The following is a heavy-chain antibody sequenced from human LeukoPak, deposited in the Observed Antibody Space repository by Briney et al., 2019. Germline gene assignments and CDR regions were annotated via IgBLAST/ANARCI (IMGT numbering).Heavy chain of an antibody. J-gene: IGHJ6*02. CDR1: GGSLKGYY. CDR2: VNHSGTT. V-gene: IGHV4-34*01. Sequence: SETLSLTCAVYGGSLKGYYWNWIRQPPGNGLEWIGEVNHSGTTNYSPSLNSRVTISLNTSRNQFSLTLRSMTAADTAVYYCARDLSYNSGQLDQDYGMDVWGQGITVAVSS. CDR3: ARDLSYNSGQLDQDYGMDV. D-gene: IGHD1-1*01.